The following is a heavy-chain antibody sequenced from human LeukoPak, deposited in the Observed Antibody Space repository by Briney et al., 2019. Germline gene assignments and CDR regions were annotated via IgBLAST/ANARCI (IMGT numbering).Heavy chain of an antibody. D-gene: IGHD1-26*01. J-gene: IGHJ4*02. CDR1: GGPISSHY. Sequence: SEPLSLPCTLSGGPISSHYWSWIRQPPGKGLEWLGYIYYSGSTNYNPSLKSRVTISVDTSKNQFSLKLSSVTAADTAVYYCARVRVGARTLDYWGQGTLVTVSS. CDR3: ARVRVGARTLDY. CDR2: IYYSGST. V-gene: IGHV4-59*11.